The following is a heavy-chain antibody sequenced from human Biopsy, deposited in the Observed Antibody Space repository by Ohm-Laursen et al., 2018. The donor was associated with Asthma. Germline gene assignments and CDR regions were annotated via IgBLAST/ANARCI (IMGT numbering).Heavy chain of an antibody. Sequence: GASVKVSCKASAYTFIGYHIQWMRQAPGQGLEWMGWISPFTGDTHFGQKFQGRVTMTTDTSTDTAYMELRSLRSDDTAVYYCARHPYNFGGFDYWGQGSLVLVSS. CDR3: ARHPYNFGGFDY. CDR1: AYTFIGYH. J-gene: IGHJ4*02. CDR2: ISPFTGDT. D-gene: IGHD5-24*01. V-gene: IGHV1-18*04.